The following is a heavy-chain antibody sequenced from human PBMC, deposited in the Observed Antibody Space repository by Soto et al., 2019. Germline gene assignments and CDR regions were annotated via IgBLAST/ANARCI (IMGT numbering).Heavy chain of an antibody. D-gene: IGHD3-22*01. V-gene: IGHV1-2*02. Sequence: ASVKVSCKASGYTFTGYNIHWVRQAPGQGLEWMGWINPDTGDTFYAQNFQGRVIMTRDTSISTAYMELSSLKSDDTAVFYCAKVPSAGPGWYGPHYFDIGDYFRDCWGQGTLVTVSS. J-gene: IGHJ4*02. CDR2: INPDTGDT. CDR1: GYTFTGYN. CDR3: AKVPSAGPGWYGPHYFDIGDYFRDC.